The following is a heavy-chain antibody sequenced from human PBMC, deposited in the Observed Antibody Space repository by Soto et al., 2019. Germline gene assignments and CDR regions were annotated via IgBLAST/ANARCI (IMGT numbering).Heavy chain of an antibody. D-gene: IGHD4-17*01. CDR1: GFTFSDHY. J-gene: IGHJ4*02. CDR3: AREWMTTVTYFDY. V-gene: IGHV3-72*01. CDR2: TRNKANSYTT. Sequence: EVQLVESGGGLVQPGGSLRLSCEASGFTFSDHYMDWVRQAPGRGLEWVGRTRNKANSYTTEYAASVKGRFNISRDDSKNSLYLQMNNLKTEDTAVYYCAREWMTTVTYFDYWGQGTLVTVSS.